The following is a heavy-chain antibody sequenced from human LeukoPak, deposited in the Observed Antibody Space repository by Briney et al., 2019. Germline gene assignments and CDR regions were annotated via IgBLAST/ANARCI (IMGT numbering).Heavy chain of an antibody. J-gene: IGHJ6*04. V-gene: IGHV4-34*01. CDR2: INHSGST. Sequence: SETLSLTCAVYGGSFSGYYWSWIRQPPGKGLEWIGEINHSGSTNYNPSLKSRVTISVDTSKNQFSLKLSSVTAADTAVYYCARHPGGYGDYGMDVWGKGTMVTVSS. CDR1: GGSFSGYY. CDR3: ARHPGGYGDYGMDV. D-gene: IGHD4-17*01.